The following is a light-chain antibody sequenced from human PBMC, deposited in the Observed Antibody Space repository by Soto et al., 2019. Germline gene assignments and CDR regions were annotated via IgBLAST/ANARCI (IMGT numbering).Light chain of an antibody. CDR3: QQSYSNPRT. Sequence: DIQMTQSPSSLSASVGDRVTNACRASQSISSYLNWYRQKPVKAPKLLIYASSYLQSGVPSRFSGSGSGTDFTLTISSLQPEDFATYYCQQSYSNPRTFGQGTKVDIK. V-gene: IGKV1-39*01. J-gene: IGKJ1*01. CDR2: ASS. CDR1: QSISSY.